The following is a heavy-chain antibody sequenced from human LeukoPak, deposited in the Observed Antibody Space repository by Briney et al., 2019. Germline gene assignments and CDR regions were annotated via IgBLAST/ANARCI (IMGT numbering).Heavy chain of an antibody. Sequence: PGGSLRLSCAASGFTFSSYGMHWVRQAPGKGLEWVAVIWYDGSNKYYADSVKGRFTISRDNSKNTLYLQMNSLRAEDTAVYYCAREPQAPATIVGAMGPYYYYYYMDVRGKGTTLTVSS. CDR1: GFTFSSYG. V-gene: IGHV3-33*01. CDR3: AREPQAPATIVGAMGPYYYYYYMDV. J-gene: IGHJ6*03. D-gene: IGHD1-26*01. CDR2: IWYDGSNK.